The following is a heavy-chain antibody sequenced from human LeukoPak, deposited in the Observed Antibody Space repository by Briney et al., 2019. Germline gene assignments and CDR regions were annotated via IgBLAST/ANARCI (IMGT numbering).Heavy chain of an antibody. CDR1: GGSISYYY. V-gene: IGHV4-59*01. J-gene: IGHJ5*02. Sequence: SETLSLTCTVSGGSISYYYWSWIRQPPGKGLEWIGYIYYSGSTNYNPSLKSRVTISVDTSKNQFSLKLSSVTAADTAVYYCARANSGMIVGPNWFDPWGQGTLVTVSS. CDR2: IYYSGST. D-gene: IGHD3-22*01. CDR3: ARANSGMIVGPNWFDP.